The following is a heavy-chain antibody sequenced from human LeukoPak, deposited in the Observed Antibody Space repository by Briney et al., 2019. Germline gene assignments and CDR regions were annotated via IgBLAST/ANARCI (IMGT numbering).Heavy chain of an antibody. CDR1: GGSISSSSNY. CDR3: ASYSSGWFEGYFQH. D-gene: IGHD6-19*01. J-gene: IGHJ1*01. Sequence: SETLSLTCTVSGGSISSSSNYWGWIRQSPGTGLEWIGTIYYTGSTYYNPSLKSRVTISVDTSKNQFSLKLSSVTAADTAVYYCASYSSGWFEGYFQHWGQGTLVTVSS. CDR2: IYYTGST. V-gene: IGHV4-39*01.